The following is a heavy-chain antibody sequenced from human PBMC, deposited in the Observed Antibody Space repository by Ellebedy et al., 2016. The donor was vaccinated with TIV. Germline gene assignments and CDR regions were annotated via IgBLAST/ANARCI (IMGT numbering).Heavy chain of an antibody. Sequence: SETLSLTXAVYGGSFGGHSWTWIRQPPGKGLEWIGEINHSGVTKCHPSLVSRVTISLDMSKNNLSLKMSSVTAADTAVYYCARGGGIRESATVTRNWFAPWGQGTLVTVSS. D-gene: IGHD4-11*01. CDR2: INHSGVT. CDR1: GGSFGGHS. J-gene: IGHJ5*02. V-gene: IGHV4-34*01. CDR3: ARGGGIRESATVTRNWFAP.